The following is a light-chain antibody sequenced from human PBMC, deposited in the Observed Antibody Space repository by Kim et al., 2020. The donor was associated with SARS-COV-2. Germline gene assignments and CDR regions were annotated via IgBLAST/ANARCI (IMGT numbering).Light chain of an antibody. V-gene: IGLV3-21*04. CDR3: QVWDSSSVHRV. CDR2: YDS. J-gene: IGLJ2*01. Sequence: PGKTASITGAGDNIESKSVHWYQQKPGQAPVLVISYDSDRPSGIPERLSGSNSDNTATLTISEVEAGDEADYYCQVWDSSSVHRVFGGGTKLTVL. CDR1: NIESKS.